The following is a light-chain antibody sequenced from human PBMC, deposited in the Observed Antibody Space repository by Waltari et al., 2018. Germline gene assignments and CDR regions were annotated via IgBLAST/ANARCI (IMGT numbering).Light chain of an antibody. CDR2: LGS. J-gene: IGKJ3*01. CDR1: QSLLPIDGQNY. V-gene: IGKV2-28*01. CDR3: WQSLQTLIT. Sequence: DIVMTQSPISLPVTPGEPDSISCRSSQSLLPIDGQNYLVWYLQKPGQSPQLLNQLGSNRASEVHDRFSGSGSGTDFTLKITRVEAGDVGVYSCWQSLQTLITFGPGTKVGI.